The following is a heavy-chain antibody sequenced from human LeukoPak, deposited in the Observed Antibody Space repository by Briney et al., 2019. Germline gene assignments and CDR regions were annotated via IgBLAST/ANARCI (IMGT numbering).Heavy chain of an antibody. D-gene: IGHD3-10*01. Sequence: GGSLRLSCAASGLTFSNNWMTWVRQAPGKGLGWVSGISWNSGSIGYADSVKGRFTISRDNAKNTLYLQMNRLRAEDTAVYYCTRDGFRGPDSWGQGTLVTVSS. CDR2: ISWNSGSI. CDR3: TRDGFRGPDS. V-gene: IGHV3-9*01. CDR1: GLTFSNNW. J-gene: IGHJ4*02.